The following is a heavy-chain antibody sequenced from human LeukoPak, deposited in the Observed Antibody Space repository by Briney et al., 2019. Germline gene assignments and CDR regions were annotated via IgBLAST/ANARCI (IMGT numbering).Heavy chain of an antibody. CDR1: GGTFSSYA. V-gene: IGHV1-69*01. D-gene: IGHD2-8*01. CDR2: IIPIFGTA. J-gene: IGHJ5*02. CDR3: ARADELVYAPRYGWFDP. Sequence: GSSVKVSCKASGGTFSSYAISWVRQAPGQGLEWMGGIIPIFGTANYAQKFQGRVTITADESTSTAYMELGSLRPEDTAVYYCARADELVYAPRYGWFDPWGQGTLVTVSS.